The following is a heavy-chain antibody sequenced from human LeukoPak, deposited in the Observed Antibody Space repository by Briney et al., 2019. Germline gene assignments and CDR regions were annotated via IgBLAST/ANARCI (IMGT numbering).Heavy chain of an antibody. Sequence: SETLSLTCTVSGGSISSYYWSWIRQPAGKGLEWIGRIYTRGSTNYNPSLKSRVTMSVDTSKNQFSLKLSSVTAADTAVYYCARSIAVAGKVNYFDYWGQGTLVTVS. V-gene: IGHV4-4*07. CDR2: IYTRGST. CDR3: ARSIAVAGKVNYFDY. D-gene: IGHD6-19*01. CDR1: GGSISSYY. J-gene: IGHJ4*02.